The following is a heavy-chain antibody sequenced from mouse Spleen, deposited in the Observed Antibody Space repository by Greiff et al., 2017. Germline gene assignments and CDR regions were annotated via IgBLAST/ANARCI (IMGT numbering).Heavy chain of an antibody. V-gene: IGHV1-26*01. D-gene: IGHD2-2*01. CDR2: INPNNGGT. J-gene: IGHJ4*01. CDR3: ARDYGYDEVHYAMDY. CDR1: GYTFTDYY. Sequence: EVQLQQSGPELVKPGASVKISCKASGYTFTDYYMNWVKQSHGKSLEWIGDINPNNGGTSYNQKFKGKATLTVDKSSSTAYMELRSLTSEDSAVYHCARDYGYDEVHYAMDYWGQGTSVTVSS.